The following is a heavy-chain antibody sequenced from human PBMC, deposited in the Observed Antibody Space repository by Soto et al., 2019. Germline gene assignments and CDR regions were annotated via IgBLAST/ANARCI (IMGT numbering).Heavy chain of an antibody. V-gene: IGHV4-38-2*01. Sequence: PSETLSLTCAVSGYSISSGYYWGWIRQPPGKGLEWIGSIYHSGSTYYNPSLKSRVTISVDTSKNQFSLKLSSVTAADTAVYYCASLGGIVVVPAAPTYAFDIWGQGTMVTVS. CDR3: ASLGGIVVVPAAPTYAFDI. J-gene: IGHJ3*02. CDR1: GYSISSGYY. D-gene: IGHD2-2*01. CDR2: IYHSGST.